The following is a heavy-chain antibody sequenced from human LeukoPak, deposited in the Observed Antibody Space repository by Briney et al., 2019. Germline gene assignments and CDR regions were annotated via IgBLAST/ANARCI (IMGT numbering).Heavy chain of an antibody. Sequence: ASVKVSCKASGYTFTSYYMHWVRQAPGQGLEWLGIINPNGDRTAYAQKFQGRVTITADESTSTAYMELSSLRSEDTAVYYCARSGGGFLEWLFHNFDYWGQGTLVTVSS. V-gene: IGHV1-46*01. J-gene: IGHJ4*02. CDR3: ARSGGGFLEWLFHNFDY. CDR1: GYTFTSYY. CDR2: INPNGDRT. D-gene: IGHD3-3*01.